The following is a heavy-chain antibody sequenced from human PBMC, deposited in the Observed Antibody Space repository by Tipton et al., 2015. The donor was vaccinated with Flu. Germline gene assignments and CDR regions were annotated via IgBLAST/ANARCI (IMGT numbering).Heavy chain of an antibody. CDR1: GFTVSNNY. D-gene: IGHD3-22*01. Sequence: SLRLSCAASGFTVSNNYMSWVRQAPGKGLQWVSVLYSGGTTHYADSVKGRFTISRDDSKNTLYLQMSSLRAEDTAVYYCARGYYYDSTAKGAFVCWGQGTVVTVAS. CDR3: ARGYYYDSTAKGAFVC. V-gene: IGHV3-53*01. J-gene: IGHJ4*02. CDR2: LYSGGTT.